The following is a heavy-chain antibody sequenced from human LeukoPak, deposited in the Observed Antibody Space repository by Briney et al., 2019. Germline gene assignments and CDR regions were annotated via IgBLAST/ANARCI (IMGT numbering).Heavy chain of an antibody. CDR1: GGSFSGYY. V-gene: IGHV4-34*01. D-gene: IGHD6-19*01. CDR2: INHSGST. CDR3: ARVPKWLVRYFDY. J-gene: IGHJ4*02. Sequence: SETLSLTCAVYGGSFSGYYWSWIRQPPGKGLEWIGEINHSGSTNYNPSLKSRVTISVDTSKNQFSLKLSSVTAADTAVYYCARVPKWLVRYFDYWGQGTLVTVSS.